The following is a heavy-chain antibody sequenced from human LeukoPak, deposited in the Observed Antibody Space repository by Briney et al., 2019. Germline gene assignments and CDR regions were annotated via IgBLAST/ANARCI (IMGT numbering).Heavy chain of an antibody. J-gene: IGHJ4*02. Sequence: TTSQTLSLTCTVSGGSVSSGSYYWSWIRQPAGKALEWIGRIYTSGSTDYNPSLKSRVTISVDTSKNQFSLRLSSVTAADTAVYYCARELFGYNDYGQGAYWGQGTLVTVSS. CDR1: GGSVSSGSYY. V-gene: IGHV4-61*02. D-gene: IGHD5-12*01. CDR3: ARELFGYNDYGQGAY. CDR2: IYTSGST.